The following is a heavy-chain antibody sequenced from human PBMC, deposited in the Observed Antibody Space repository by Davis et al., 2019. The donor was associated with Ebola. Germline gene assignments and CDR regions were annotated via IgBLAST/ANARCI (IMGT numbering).Heavy chain of an antibody. V-gene: IGHV3-23*01. Sequence: GESLKISCAASGFTFSSYAMSWVRQAPGKGLEWVSAISGSGGSTYYADSVKGRFTISRDNSKNTLYLQMNSLRAEDTAVYYCVLMVYADYYYYYYMDVWGKGTTVTVSS. CDR3: VLMVYADYYYYYYMDV. CDR1: GFTFSSYA. CDR2: ISGSGGST. D-gene: IGHD2-8*01. J-gene: IGHJ6*03.